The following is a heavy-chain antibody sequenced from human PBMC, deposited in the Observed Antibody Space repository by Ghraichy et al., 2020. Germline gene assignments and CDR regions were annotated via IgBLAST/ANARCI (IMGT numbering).Heavy chain of an antibody. V-gene: IGHV1-2*02. CDR2: INPNSGGT. Sequence: ASVKLSCKASGYTFTGYYMHWVRQAPGQGLEWMGWINPNSGGTNYAQKFQGRVTMTRDTSISTAYMELSRLRSDDTAVYYCAGELELQAFPAINDAFDIWGQGTMVTVSS. CDR1: GYTFTGYY. CDR3: AGELELQAFPAINDAFDI. D-gene: IGHD1-7*01. J-gene: IGHJ3*02.